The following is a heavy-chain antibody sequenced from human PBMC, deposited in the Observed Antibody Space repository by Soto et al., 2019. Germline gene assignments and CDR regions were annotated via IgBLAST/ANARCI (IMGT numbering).Heavy chain of an antibody. V-gene: IGHV4-59*01. CDR2: IYYSGST. J-gene: IGHJ6*02. D-gene: IGHD6-19*01. CDR3: SAGAALAVAGYYYYYVMAV. Sequence: SETLSLTCTVSGGSISSYYWSWIRQPPGKGLEWIGYIYYSGSTNYNPSLKSRVTISVDTSKNQFSLKLSSVTAADTAVYYCSAGAALAVAGYYYYYVMAVWAQGTTVTVSS. CDR1: GGSISSYY.